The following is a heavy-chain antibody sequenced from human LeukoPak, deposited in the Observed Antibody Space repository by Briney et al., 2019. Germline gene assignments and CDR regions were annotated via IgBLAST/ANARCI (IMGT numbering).Heavy chain of an antibody. CDR3: ARSGYYDSSGCWFDP. CDR2: IYYSGST. Sequence: PSETLSLTCTVSGGSISSSSYYWGWIRQPPGKGLEWIGSIYYSGSTYYNPSLKSRVTISVDTSKNQFSLKLSSVTAADTAVYYCARSGYYDSSGCWFDPWGQGTLVTVSS. CDR1: GGSISSSSYY. J-gene: IGHJ5*02. D-gene: IGHD3-22*01. V-gene: IGHV4-39*07.